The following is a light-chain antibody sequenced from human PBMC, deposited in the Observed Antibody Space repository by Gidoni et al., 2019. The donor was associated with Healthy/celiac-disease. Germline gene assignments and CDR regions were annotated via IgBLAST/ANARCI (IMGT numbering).Light chain of an antibody. V-gene: IGKV1-39*01. Sequence: DIQMTQSPSSLSASVGDRVTITCRASQSISSYLNWYQQKPGKAPKLLIYAASSLQRRVPSRFSGSGSGTDFTLTISSLQPEDFATYYCQQSYSTPLTCGGGTKVEIK. J-gene: IGKJ4*01. CDR3: QQSYSTPLT. CDR1: QSISSY. CDR2: AAS.